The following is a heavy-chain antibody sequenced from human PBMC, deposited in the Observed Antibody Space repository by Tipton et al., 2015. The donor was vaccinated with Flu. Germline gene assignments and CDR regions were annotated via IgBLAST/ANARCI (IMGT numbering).Heavy chain of an antibody. D-gene: IGHD2-2*01. Sequence: LRLSCTVSGGSISSGDYYWSWIRQPPGKGLEWIGYIYYSGSTYYNPSLKSRVTISVDTSKNQFSLKLSSVTAADTAVYYCARVKYQLLCLDAFDIWGQGTMVTVSS. CDR1: GGSISSGDYY. J-gene: IGHJ3*02. CDR2: IYYSGST. CDR3: ARVKYQLLCLDAFDI. V-gene: IGHV4-30-4*01.